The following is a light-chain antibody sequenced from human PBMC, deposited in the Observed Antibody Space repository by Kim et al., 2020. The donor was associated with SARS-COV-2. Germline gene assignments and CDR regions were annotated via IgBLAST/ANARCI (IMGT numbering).Light chain of an antibody. CDR1: QAISTY. CDR3: QQYNAYPLT. CDR2: DGS. V-gene: IGKV1D-16*01. J-gene: IGKJ4*01. Sequence: DIQMTQSPSALSASVGDRVTITCRASQAISTYLAWYQQKPGQAPRSLIHDGSTLQSGIPSRFSGSGSGTEFTLTISSLQREDSATYYCQQYNAYPLTFGGGTKVDIK.